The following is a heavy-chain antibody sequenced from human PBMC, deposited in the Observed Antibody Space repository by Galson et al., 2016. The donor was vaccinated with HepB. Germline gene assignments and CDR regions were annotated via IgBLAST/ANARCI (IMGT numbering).Heavy chain of an antibody. D-gene: IGHD3-10*01. CDR3: ARDAGVNTDAFDI. V-gene: IGHV3-48*02. Sequence: SLRLSCAASGFSFSDYGMNWVRQAPGKGLEWVSYISSSSNTIYYPDSVRGRFTISRDNAKNSVSLQMNTLRDEGTAVYFCARDAGVNTDAFDIWGQGTMVTVSS. CDR2: ISSSSNTI. J-gene: IGHJ3*02. CDR1: GFSFSDYG.